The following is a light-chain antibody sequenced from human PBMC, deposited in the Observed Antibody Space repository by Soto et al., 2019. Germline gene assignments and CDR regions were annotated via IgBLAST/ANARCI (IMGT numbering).Light chain of an antibody. V-gene: IGKV1-12*02. CDR3: QQANSFPFT. CDR1: QIIGSW. CDR2: AAS. Sequence: DIQMTQSPSSVSASIADRVTITCRARQIIGSWLAWYQQKPGKAPTLLIYAASSLQSGVPSRFSGSRSGTDFNLIITGLQADDSATFYCQQANSFPFTFGPGTKVDI. J-gene: IGKJ3*01.